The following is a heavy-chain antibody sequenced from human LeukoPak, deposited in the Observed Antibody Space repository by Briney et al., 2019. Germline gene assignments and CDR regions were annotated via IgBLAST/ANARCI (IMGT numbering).Heavy chain of an antibody. V-gene: IGHV4-59*08. CDR3: ARRAVAENYFDY. CDR1: GGSITSHY. J-gene: IGHJ4*02. Sequence: SETLSLTCTVSGGSITSHYWSWIRQPPGKGLEWIGYIYSSGSTTYNPSLKSRVTISVDTSKNQFSLTLTSVTAADTAVYYCARRAVAENYFDYWGQGTLVTDSS. CDR2: IYSSGST. D-gene: IGHD6-19*01.